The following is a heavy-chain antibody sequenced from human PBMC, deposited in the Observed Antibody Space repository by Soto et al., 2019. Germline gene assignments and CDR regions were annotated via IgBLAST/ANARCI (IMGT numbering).Heavy chain of an antibody. Sequence: QITLKESGPTLVKPTQTLTLTCTFSGFSLSTSGVGVGWIRQPPGKALEWLALIYWNDDKRYSPSLKSRLTITKDPSKNQVVLTMTNMDPVDTATDYWAHSLYYYDLTGGMDVWGQGTTVTVSS. V-gene: IGHV2-5*01. CDR3: AHSLYYYDLTGGMDV. CDR1: GFSLSTSGVG. J-gene: IGHJ6*02. CDR2: IYWNDDK. D-gene: IGHD3-22*01.